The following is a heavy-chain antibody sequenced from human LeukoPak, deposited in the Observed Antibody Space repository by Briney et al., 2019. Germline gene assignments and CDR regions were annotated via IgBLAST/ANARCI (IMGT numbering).Heavy chain of an antibody. CDR1: GYTFTDYA. CDR3: AREPRLRWFGELPIDY. CDR2: ISAYNGDT. J-gene: IGHJ4*02. D-gene: IGHD3-10*01. V-gene: IGHV1-18*01. Sequence: GASVKVSCKASGYTFTDYAISWVRQAPGQGLEWKGWISAYNGDTNYAQKLQGRITMTMEKSTNTAYMEVRGLTSDDTAVYFCAREPRLRWFGELPIDYWGQGTLITVSS.